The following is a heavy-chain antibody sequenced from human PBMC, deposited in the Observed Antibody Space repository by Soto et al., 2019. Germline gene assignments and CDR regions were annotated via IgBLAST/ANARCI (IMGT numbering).Heavy chain of an antibody. CDR1: GFNFITFS. Sequence: DVQLVESGGGLVKPGGSLRLSCAASGFNFITFSMNWVRQAPGKGLEWVSSISASSSSIYYADSVKGRFTVSRDNAKNSLYLQMTSLTAEDTALYYCVRDAYNRDAFDIWGQGTTVTVSS. J-gene: IGHJ3*02. V-gene: IGHV3-21*01. D-gene: IGHD1-20*01. CDR3: VRDAYNRDAFDI. CDR2: ISASSSSI.